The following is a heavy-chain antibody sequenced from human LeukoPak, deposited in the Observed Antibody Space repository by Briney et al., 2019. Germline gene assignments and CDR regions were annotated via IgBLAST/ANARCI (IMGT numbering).Heavy chain of an antibody. D-gene: IGHD3-3*01. CDR3: AKDLPQYYDFWSGYCGGFDY. Sequence: AGGSLRLSCAASGFTFEDYAMHWVRQGPGKGLEWVSLIIEWGNNIYYADSVNGRFTISRDNSKNSLYLQMNSLRTEDTALYYCAKDLPQYYDFWSGYCGGFDYWGQGTLVTVSA. CDR1: GFTFEDYA. V-gene: IGHV3-43*02. J-gene: IGHJ4*02. CDR2: IIEWGNNI.